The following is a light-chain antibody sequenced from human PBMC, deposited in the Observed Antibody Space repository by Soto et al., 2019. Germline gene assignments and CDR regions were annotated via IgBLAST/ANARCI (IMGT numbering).Light chain of an antibody. CDR2: DVS. V-gene: IGLV2-11*01. J-gene: IGLJ3*02. Sequence: QSALTQPRSVSGSPGQSVTISCTGTSSDVGGYNYVSWYQQHPGQAPKLMIYDVSKRPSGVPYRFSGSKSGNTASLTISGLQAEAEDDYYSCSYAGSYTWVFGGGTKLTVL. CDR3: CSYAGSYTWV. CDR1: SSDVGGYNY.